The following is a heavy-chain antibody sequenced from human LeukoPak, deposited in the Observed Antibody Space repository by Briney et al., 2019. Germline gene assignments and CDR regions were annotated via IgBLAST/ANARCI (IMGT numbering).Heavy chain of an antibody. Sequence: GGSLRLSCAASGFTFSSYSMNWVRQAPGKGLEWVSSISSSSSYIYYADSVKGRFTISRDNAKNSLYLQMNSLRAEDTAVYYCARDVWGSRLSRYFDLWGRGTLVTVSS. CDR1: GFTFSSYS. V-gene: IGHV3-21*01. D-gene: IGHD2-15*01. CDR3: ARDVWGSRLSRYFDL. CDR2: ISSSSSYI. J-gene: IGHJ2*01.